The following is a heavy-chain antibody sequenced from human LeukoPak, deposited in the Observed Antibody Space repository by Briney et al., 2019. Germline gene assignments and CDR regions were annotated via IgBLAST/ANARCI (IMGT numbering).Heavy chain of an antibody. D-gene: IGHD2-15*01. V-gene: IGHV4-4*07. CDR3: ARASYFCSGGSCYSSAEYFQH. CDR1: GGSISSYY. CDR2: IYTSGST. Sequence: SETLSLTCTVSGGSISSYYWSWIRQPAGKGLEWIGRIYTSGSTNYNPSLKSRVTMSVDTSKNQFSLKLSSVTGADTAVYYCARASYFCSGGSCYSSAEYFQHWGQGTLVTVSS. J-gene: IGHJ1*01.